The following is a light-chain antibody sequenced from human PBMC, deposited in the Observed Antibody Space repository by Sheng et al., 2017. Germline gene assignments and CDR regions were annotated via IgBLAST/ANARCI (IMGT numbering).Light chain of an antibody. CDR1: QTIGVH. Sequence: DIQLTQSPSSLSASVGDRVTITCRTSQTIGVHLNWYQQKPGKVPKVLIYGASRLQGGVPSRFSGSGSGTDFTLTISSLQPEDFAIYYCQQSYNTPPTFGQGTKVDIK. CDR2: GAS. J-gene: IGKJ1*01. V-gene: IGKV1-39*01. CDR3: QQSYNTPPT.